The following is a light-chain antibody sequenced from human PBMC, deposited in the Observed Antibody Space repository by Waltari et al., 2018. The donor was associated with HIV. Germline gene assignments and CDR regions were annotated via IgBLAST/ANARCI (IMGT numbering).Light chain of an antibody. Sequence: QSVLTQPASVSGSPGQSLTISCTGTNSDIGAYASVSWYQQHPGKAPKLLIYEVTIRSPGISYRFFGSKSGNTASMTISGLQAEDEAHYYCSSYAATTTIVFGGGTRLTVL. CDR2: EVT. CDR1: NSDIGAYAS. CDR3: SSYAATTTIV. V-gene: IGLV2-14*01. J-gene: IGLJ3*02.